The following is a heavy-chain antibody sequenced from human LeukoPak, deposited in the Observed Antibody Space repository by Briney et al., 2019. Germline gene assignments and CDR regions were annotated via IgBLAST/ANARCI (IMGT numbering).Heavy chain of an antibody. J-gene: IGHJ4*02. CDR1: GFTFSSCS. Sequence: GGSLRLSCVASGFTFSSCSMTWVRQAPGKGLECVSTITPTADWTFYADSVKGRFTISRDNSKSTLYLQMNSLRAEDTAVYYCARELLHFDYWGQGTLVTVSS. V-gene: IGHV3-23*01. D-gene: IGHD2-15*01. CDR3: ARELLHFDY. CDR2: ITPTADWT.